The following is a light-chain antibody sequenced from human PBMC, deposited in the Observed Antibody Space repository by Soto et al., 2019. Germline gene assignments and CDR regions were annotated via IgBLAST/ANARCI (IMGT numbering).Light chain of an antibody. J-gene: IGLJ1*01. V-gene: IGLV1-40*01. CDR1: SSNIGAGYD. CDR3: QSYDSSLVYV. CDR2: GNS. Sequence: QSVLTQPPSVSGGPGQRVTISCTGSSSNIGAGYDVHWYQQLPGTAPKLLIYGNSNRPSGVPDRFSGSKSGTSASLAITGLQAEDEADYYCQSYDSSLVYVFGTGTKLTVL.